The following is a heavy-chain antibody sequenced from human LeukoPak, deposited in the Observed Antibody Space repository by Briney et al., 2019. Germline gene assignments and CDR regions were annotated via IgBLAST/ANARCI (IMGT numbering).Heavy chain of an antibody. D-gene: IGHD2-2*01. Sequence: SVKVSCKASGGTFSSYAISWVRQAPGQGLEWMGGIIPIFGTANYAQKFQGRVTITADESTSTAYMELSSLRSEDTAAYYCARSAPEGFWGPAVSLLSWFDPWGQGTLVTVSS. V-gene: IGHV1-69*13. CDR3: ARSAPEGFWGPAVSLLSWFDP. J-gene: IGHJ5*02. CDR1: GGTFSSYA. CDR2: IIPIFGTA.